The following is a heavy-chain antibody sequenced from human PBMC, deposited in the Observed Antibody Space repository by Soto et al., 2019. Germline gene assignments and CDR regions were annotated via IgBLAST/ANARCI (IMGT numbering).Heavy chain of an antibody. CDR1: GFTFDTYA. J-gene: IGHJ4*02. V-gene: IGHV3-23*01. Sequence: EVQILESGGGLVQPGGSLRLSCAASGFTFDTYAMNWVRQAPGRGLEWVSGFHHRFSDTFYRDSVKGRFTLSRDNSRNTVFLQMNGLRAEDTAVYSCTTTKGRLEPPTNDFWGQGTPVIVSS. D-gene: IGHD2-8*01. CDR2: FHHRFSDT. CDR3: TTTKGRLEPPTNDF.